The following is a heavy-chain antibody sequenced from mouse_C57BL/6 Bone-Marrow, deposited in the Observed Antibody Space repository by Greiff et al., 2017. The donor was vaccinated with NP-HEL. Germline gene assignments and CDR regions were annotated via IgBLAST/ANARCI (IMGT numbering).Heavy chain of an antibody. CDR3: ARRYYYGSSIAY. V-gene: IGHV1-82*01. D-gene: IGHD1-1*01. J-gene: IGHJ3*01. CDR1: GYAFSSSW. Sequence: VQLQQSGPELVKPGASVKISCKASGYAFSSSWMNWVKQRPGKGLEWIGRIYPGDGDTNYNGKFKGKATLTADKSSSTAYMQLSSLTSEDSAVYFCARRYYYGSSIAYWGQGTLVTVSA. CDR2: IYPGDGDT.